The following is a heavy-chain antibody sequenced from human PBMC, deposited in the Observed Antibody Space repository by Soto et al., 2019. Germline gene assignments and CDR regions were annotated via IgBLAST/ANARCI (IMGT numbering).Heavy chain of an antibody. Sequence: QVQLVQSGAEVKKPGASVKVSCKVSGYSFSSSAMHWVRQAPGQRPEWVGWINAGNGKTKYSQNFQGRDTITRDPSASTGDMELSTLRSEDTAVYYCATPREEHSVSMYYFVSWGQGTLVTVSS. CDR2: INAGNGKT. D-gene: IGHD6-6*01. CDR3: ATPREEHSVSMYYFVS. V-gene: IGHV1-3*01. CDR1: GYSFSSSA. J-gene: IGHJ4*02.